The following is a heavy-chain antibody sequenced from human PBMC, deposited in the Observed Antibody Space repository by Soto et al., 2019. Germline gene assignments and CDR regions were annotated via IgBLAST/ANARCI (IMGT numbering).Heavy chain of an antibody. CDR2: IWYDGSNK. CDR3: ARDGIGGTVFRGFCDY. Sequence: QKYLVESGGGVVQPGGSLRLSCVASGSIFSGYGMHWVRQAPGKGLVRVAVIWYDGSNKYYADSVKGRFTISRDKSKNVLYLQMDSLRAEDTAVYYCARDGIGGTVFRGFCDYWGQGTLVTVSS. D-gene: IGHD1-7*01. V-gene: IGHV3-33*01. CDR1: GSIFSGYG. J-gene: IGHJ4*02.